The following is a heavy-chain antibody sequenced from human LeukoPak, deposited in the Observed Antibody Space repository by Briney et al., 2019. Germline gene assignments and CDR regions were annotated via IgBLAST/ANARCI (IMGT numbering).Heavy chain of an antibody. Sequence: SVKVSCKASGGTFNSYTINWVRQAPGQGLEWMGKIIPILGIPNYAQKFQGRVTITADKSTSTAYMELSSLRSEDTAVYYCARGGGSLDYWGQGTLVTVSA. CDR1: GGTFNSYT. CDR2: IIPILGIP. CDR3: ARGGGSLDY. V-gene: IGHV1-69*02. J-gene: IGHJ4*02. D-gene: IGHD1-26*01.